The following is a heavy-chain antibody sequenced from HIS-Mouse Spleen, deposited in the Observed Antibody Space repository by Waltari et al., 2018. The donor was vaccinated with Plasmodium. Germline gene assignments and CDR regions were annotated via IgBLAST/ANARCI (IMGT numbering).Heavy chain of an antibody. CDR2: ISPYNGNT. Sequence: QVQLVQSGAEVNKPGAPVKVSCKASGYTFTNYGISWLRQAPGQGLEWMGWISPYNGNTHFAQKLQGRVTMTTDTSTSTAYMELRSLRSDDTAVYYCARGSAGDAFDIWGQGTMVTVSS. CDR1: GYTFTNYG. D-gene: IGHD6-19*01. CDR3: ARGSAGDAFDI. J-gene: IGHJ3*02. V-gene: IGHV1-18*01.